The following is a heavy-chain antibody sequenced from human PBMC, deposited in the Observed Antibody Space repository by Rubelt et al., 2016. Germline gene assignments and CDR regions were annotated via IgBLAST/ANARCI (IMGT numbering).Heavy chain of an antibody. D-gene: IGHD3-22*01. CDR3: ARGELIVVAHDAFDI. Sequence: QVQLQQWGAGLLKPSETLSLTCAVSGGSFSGYYWRWIRQPPGKGLEWIGEINHSGSTNYNPSLKSRVTISVDTSKNQFSLKLSSVTAADTAVYYCARGELIVVAHDAFDIWGQGTMVTVSS. J-gene: IGHJ3*02. CDR2: INHSGST. CDR1: GGSFSGYY. V-gene: IGHV4-34*01.